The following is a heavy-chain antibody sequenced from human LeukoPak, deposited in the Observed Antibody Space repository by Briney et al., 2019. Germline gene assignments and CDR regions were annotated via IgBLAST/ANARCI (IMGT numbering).Heavy chain of an antibody. CDR2: IYYSGST. D-gene: IGHD3-3*01. J-gene: IGHJ6*03. V-gene: IGHV4-59*12. CDR3: AREEENYDFWRAHYYYYYYMDV. CDR1: GGSISSYY. Sequence: PSETLSLTCTVPGGSISSYYWSWIRQPPGKGLEWIGYIYYSGSTNYNPSLKSRVTISVDTSKNQFSLKLSSVTAADTAVYYCAREEENYDFWRAHYYYYYYMDVWGKGTTVTVSS.